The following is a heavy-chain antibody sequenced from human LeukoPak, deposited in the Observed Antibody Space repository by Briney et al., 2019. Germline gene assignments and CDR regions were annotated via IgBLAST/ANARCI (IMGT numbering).Heavy chain of an antibody. Sequence: SETLSLTCTVSGGSISSYYWSWIRQPPGKGLEWIGYIYYSGSTNYNPSLKSRVTISVDTSKNQFSLKLSSVTAADTAVYYCARVPINTYSSGWSSLNWFDPWGQGTLVTVSS. V-gene: IGHV4-59*01. CDR1: GGSISSYY. CDR2: IYYSGST. CDR3: ARVPINTYSSGWSSLNWFDP. D-gene: IGHD6-19*01. J-gene: IGHJ5*02.